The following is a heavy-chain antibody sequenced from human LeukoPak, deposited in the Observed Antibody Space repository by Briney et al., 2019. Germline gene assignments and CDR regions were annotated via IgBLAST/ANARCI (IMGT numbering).Heavy chain of an antibody. V-gene: IGHV4-39*01. CDR1: GGSISSSSYY. CDR2: IYYSGST. Sequence: PSETLSLTCTVSGGSISSSSYYWGWIRQPPGKGLEWIGSIYYSGSTYYNPSLKSRVTISVDTSKNQFSLKLSSVTAADTAVYYCASYYGSGIGGYYFDYWGQGALVTVSS. CDR3: ASYYGSGIGGYYFDY. D-gene: IGHD3-10*01. J-gene: IGHJ4*02.